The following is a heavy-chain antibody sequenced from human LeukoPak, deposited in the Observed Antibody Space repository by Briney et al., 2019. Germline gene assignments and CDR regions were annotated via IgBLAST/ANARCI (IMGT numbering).Heavy chain of an antibody. CDR2: ISSSSSYI. CDR1: GFTFSSYS. D-gene: IGHD5-18*01. V-gene: IGHV3-21*01. J-gene: IGHJ4*02. Sequence: GGSLRLSCAASGFTFSSYSMNWVRQAPGKGLEWVSSISSSSSYIYYADSAKGRFTISRDNAKNSLYLQMNSLRAEDTAVYYCATTYLRGYSYGYGDYWGQGTLVTVSS. CDR3: ATTYLRGYSYGYGDY.